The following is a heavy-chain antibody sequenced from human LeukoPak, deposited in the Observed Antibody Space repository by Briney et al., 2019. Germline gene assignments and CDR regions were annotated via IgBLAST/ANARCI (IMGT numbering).Heavy chain of an antibody. CDR1: GFTVSSNY. CDR3: AGGLRITMVRGVPRGDDY. CDR2: IYSGGST. J-gene: IGHJ4*02. Sequence: GGSLRLSCAASGFTVSSNYMSWVRQAPGKGLEWVSVIYSGGSTYYADSVKGRFTISRDNSKYTLYLQMNSLRAEDTAVYYCAGGLRITMVRGVPRGDDYWGQGTLVTVSS. D-gene: IGHD3-10*01. V-gene: IGHV3-66*01.